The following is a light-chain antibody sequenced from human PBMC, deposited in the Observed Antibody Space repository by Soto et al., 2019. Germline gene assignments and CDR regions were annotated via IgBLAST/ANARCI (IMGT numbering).Light chain of an antibody. V-gene: IGKV1-5*01. Sequence: DIKMTQSPSTLSAYVGDRVTITCRASQSISSWLAWYQQKPGKAPKLLIYDASSLESGVPSRFSGSGSGTEFTLTICSLQPDDFATYYCQQYNSYWTFGQGTKVDIK. CDR1: QSISSW. CDR2: DAS. J-gene: IGKJ1*01. CDR3: QQYNSYWT.